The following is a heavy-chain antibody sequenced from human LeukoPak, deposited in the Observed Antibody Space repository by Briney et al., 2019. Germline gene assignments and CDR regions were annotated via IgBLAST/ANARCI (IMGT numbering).Heavy chain of an antibody. J-gene: IGHJ4*02. CDR3: ARDVGTALVTGDY. V-gene: IGHV4-4*02. CDR2: IYHSGSA. CDR1: GGSISSSNW. Sequence: SETLSLTCGVSGGSISSSNWWSWVRQPPGQGLEWIGEIYHSGSANYNPSLKSRVTISVDKSKNQLSLKLISVTAADTAVYYCARDVGTALVTGDYWGQGTLVTVSS. D-gene: IGHD5-18*01.